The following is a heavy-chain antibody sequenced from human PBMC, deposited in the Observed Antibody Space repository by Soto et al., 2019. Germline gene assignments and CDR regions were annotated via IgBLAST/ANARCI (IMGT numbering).Heavy chain of an antibody. J-gene: IGHJ4*02. CDR2: ISYDGSNK. D-gene: IGHD3-3*01. CDR1: GFTFSSYG. V-gene: IGHV3-30*18. CDR3: AKDRRITIFGVPHS. Sequence: GSLRLSCAASGFTFSSYGMHWVRQAPGKGLEWVAVISYDGSNKYYADSVQGRFTISRDNSKNTLYLQMNSLRAEDTAVYSCAKDRRITIFGVPHSWGQGTLVTVSS.